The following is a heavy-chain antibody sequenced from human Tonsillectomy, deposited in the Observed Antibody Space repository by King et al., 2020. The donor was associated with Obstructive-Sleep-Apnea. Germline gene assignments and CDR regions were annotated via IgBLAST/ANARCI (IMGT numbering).Heavy chain of an antibody. CDR1: GGSISSNSYY. CDR2: IHYSGST. V-gene: IGHV4-39*07. J-gene: IGHJ4*02. D-gene: IGHD6-19*01. CDR3: ARDFYEEHWLLFTFKD. Sequence: MQLQESGPGLVKPSETLSLTCTVSGGSISSNSYYWGWIRQPPGKGLEWIGSIHYSGSTFYNPSLKSRVTISVDTSKNQFSLKLNSVTAADTAVYYCARDFYEEHWLLFTFKDWGQGTLVTVSS.